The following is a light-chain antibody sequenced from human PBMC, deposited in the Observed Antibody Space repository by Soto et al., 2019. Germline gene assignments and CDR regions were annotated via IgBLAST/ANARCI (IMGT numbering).Light chain of an antibody. CDR3: SSHTAYSTRV. CDR1: SSDVGGYNF. Sequence: QSVLTQPASVSGSPGQSIAISCTGTSSDVGGYNFVSWYQQHPGEAPKLIIHEVTNRPSGVSDRFSGSKSGNTASLTISGLQADDEADYYCSSHTAYSTRVFGSGNKVTVL. J-gene: IGLJ1*01. CDR2: EVT. V-gene: IGLV2-14*01.